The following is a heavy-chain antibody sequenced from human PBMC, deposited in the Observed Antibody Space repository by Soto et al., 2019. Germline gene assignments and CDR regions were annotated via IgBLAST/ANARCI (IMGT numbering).Heavy chain of an antibody. V-gene: IGHV3-23*01. CDR3: AKGGVSSSSVMYYYYGMDV. CDR1: GFTFSSYA. D-gene: IGHD6-6*01. Sequence: EVQLLESGGGLVQPGGSLRLSCAASGFTFSSYAMSWVRQAPGKGLEWVSAISGSGGSTYYADSVKGRFTISRDNSKNTLYLQMNSLRAEDTAVYYCAKGGVSSSSVMYYYYGMDVWGQGTTVTVSS. J-gene: IGHJ6*02. CDR2: ISGSGGST.